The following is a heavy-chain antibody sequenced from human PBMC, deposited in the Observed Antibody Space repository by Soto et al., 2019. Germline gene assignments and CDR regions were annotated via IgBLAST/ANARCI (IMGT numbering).Heavy chain of an antibody. V-gene: IGHV4-59*01. CDR2: IYYSGTT. D-gene: IGHD2-2*01. Sequence: PSETLSLTCTVSGASMSSYYWSWIRRPPGQGLEWIGYIYYSGTTNYNPSLKSRVTISVDTSKNQFSLKLSSVTAADTAVYYCAGHCSSSSCSYSLDQYYGVDIWAKGTPVTV. CDR3: AGHCSSSSCSYSLDQYYGVDI. J-gene: IGHJ6*04. CDR1: GASMSSYY.